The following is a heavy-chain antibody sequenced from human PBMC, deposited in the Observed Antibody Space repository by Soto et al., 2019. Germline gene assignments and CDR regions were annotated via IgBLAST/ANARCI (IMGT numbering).Heavy chain of an antibody. CDR2: IYHSERS. V-gene: IGHV4-4*02. D-gene: IGHD6-19*01. CDR3: AREQDSGWGLDS. CDR1: GGSISTDNW. Sequence: QVQVQESGPGLVKPSGTLSLTCVVSGGSISTDNWWSWVRQPPGKGLEWIGEIYHSERSNYSPSLKCRVSISTDTSKNQLSLQMTSVTAADTAVYYCAREQDSGWGLDSWGQGIQVTVFS. J-gene: IGHJ4*02.